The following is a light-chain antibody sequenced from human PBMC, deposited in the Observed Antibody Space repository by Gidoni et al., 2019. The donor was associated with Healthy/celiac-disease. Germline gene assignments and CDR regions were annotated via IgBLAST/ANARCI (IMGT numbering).Light chain of an antibody. CDR2: EVS. CDR1: SSDVGGYNY. J-gene: IGLJ1*01. V-gene: IGLV2-8*01. CDR3: SSYAGSNNFGV. Sequence: QSALTQPPSASGSSGPSVTISCTGTSSDVGGYNYVSWYQQPPGKAPKLMIYEVSKRPSGVPDRFSGSKSGNTASLTVSGLQAEDEADYYCSSYAGSNNFGVFGTGTKVTVL.